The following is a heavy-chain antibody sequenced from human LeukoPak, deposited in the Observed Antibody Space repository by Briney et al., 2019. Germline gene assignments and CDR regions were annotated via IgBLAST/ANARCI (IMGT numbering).Heavy chain of an antibody. Sequence: GGSLRLSCAASGFTFSSYAMSWVRQAPGKGLEWVSAISGSGGSTYYADSVKGRFTISRDNSKNTLYLQMNSLRAEDTAVYYCAKVATAAAGMISDWFDPWGQGTLVTVSS. CDR1: GFTFSSYA. D-gene: IGHD6-13*01. J-gene: IGHJ5*02. CDR2: ISGSGGST. V-gene: IGHV3-23*01. CDR3: AKVATAAAGMISDWFDP.